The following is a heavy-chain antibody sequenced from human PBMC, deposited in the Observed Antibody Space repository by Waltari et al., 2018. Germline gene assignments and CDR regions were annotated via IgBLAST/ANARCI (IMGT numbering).Heavy chain of an antibody. CDR2: INPSGGST. Sequence: QVQLVQSGAEVKKPGASVKVSCKASGYTFTSYYMHWVRQAPGQGLEWMGIINPSGGSTSYAQKFQGRVTMTRDTSTSTVYMELSSLRSEDTAVYYCARAPGYGGTGKRYYFDYWGQGTLVTVSS. V-gene: IGHV1-46*01. J-gene: IGHJ4*02. D-gene: IGHD4-17*01. CDR3: ARAPGYGGTGKRYYFDY. CDR1: GYTFTSYY.